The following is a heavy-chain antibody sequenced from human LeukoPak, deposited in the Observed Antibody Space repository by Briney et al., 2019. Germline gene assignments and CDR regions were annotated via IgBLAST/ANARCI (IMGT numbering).Heavy chain of an antibody. V-gene: IGHV4-34*01. CDR2: INHSGST. CDR3: ATLLEQPGYYFDY. D-gene: IGHD1/OR15-1a*01. CDR1: GGSFSGYY. Sequence: SETLSLTCAVYGGSFSGYYWSWIRQPPGKGLEWIGEINHSGSTNYNPSLKSRVTISVDTSKNQFSLKLSSVTAADTAVYYCATLLEQPGYYFDYWGQGTLVTVSS. J-gene: IGHJ4*02.